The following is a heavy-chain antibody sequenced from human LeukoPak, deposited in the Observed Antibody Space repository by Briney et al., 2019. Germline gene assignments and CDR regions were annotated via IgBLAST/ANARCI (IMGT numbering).Heavy chain of an antibody. Sequence: GGSLRLTCAASGFTVSSNYMIWVRQAPGKGLEWVSVIYSGGTTYYADSVQGRFTISRDNSKNTVYLQMNSLRAEDTAVYYCARGTIQLWWDYWGQGTLVTVSS. J-gene: IGHJ4*02. D-gene: IGHD5-18*01. CDR1: GFTVSSNY. CDR2: IYSGGTT. V-gene: IGHV3-53*01. CDR3: ARGTIQLWWDY.